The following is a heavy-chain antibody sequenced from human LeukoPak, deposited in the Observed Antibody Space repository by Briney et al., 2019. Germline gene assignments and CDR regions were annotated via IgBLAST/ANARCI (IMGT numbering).Heavy chain of an antibody. J-gene: IGHJ3*02. Sequence: LTXXXMXXXXQAPGXGLXXXGGXDPXDSETIYAQKFQGRVTMTEDTSTDTAYMELSSLRSEDTAVYYCATTHSQSSIAARLGVYAFDIWGQGTMVTVSS. CDR3: ATTHSQSSIAARLGVYAFDI. CDR1: LTXXX. V-gene: IGHV1-24*01. D-gene: IGHD6-6*01. CDR2: XDPXDSET.